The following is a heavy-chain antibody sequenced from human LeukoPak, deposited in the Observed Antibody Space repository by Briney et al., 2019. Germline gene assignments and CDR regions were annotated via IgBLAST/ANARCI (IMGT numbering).Heavy chain of an antibody. CDR1: GFTFNTYW. CDR2: INSDGSST. D-gene: IGHD2-21*02. Sequence: GGSLRLSCAASGFTFNTYWMHWVRQAPGKGLVWVSRINSDGSSTSYAESVKGRFTISRDNAKNTIYLQMNSLRAEDTAVYYCARVSRDCGGDCYPFDYWGQGTLVTVSS. J-gene: IGHJ4*02. V-gene: IGHV3-74*01. CDR3: ARVSRDCGGDCYPFDY.